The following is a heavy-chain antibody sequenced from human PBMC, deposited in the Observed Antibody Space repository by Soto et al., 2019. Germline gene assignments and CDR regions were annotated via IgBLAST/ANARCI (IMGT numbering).Heavy chain of an antibody. D-gene: IGHD2-15*01. V-gene: IGHV4-59*01. CDR1: GDSINRDY. CDR3: AGVSSATGHGLSMGV. CDR2: VYYSGST. Sequence: QVQLQESGPGLVKPSETLSLTCTVSGDSINRDYWSWIRQPPGKGLEWVGYVYYSGSTNYNPSLKSRVTISVDTSKNQFSLKLSSVTPADTAVYYCAGVSSATGHGLSMGVWGQGTAVTVSS. J-gene: IGHJ6*02.